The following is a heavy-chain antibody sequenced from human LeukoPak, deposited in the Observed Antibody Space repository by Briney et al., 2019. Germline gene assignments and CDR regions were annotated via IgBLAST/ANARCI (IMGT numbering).Heavy chain of an antibody. CDR2: ISISGGST. CDR3: ARHSGSYYGMDV. CDR1: GFTFSGNA. J-gene: IGHJ6*02. V-gene: IGHV3-23*01. Sequence: GGSLRLSCAASGFTFSGNALTWVRQAPGKGLEWVSSISISGGSTYYADSVKGRFTISRDNAKNTLYLQMNSLRAEDTAVYYCARHSGSYYGMDVWGQGTTVTVSS. D-gene: IGHD3-10*01.